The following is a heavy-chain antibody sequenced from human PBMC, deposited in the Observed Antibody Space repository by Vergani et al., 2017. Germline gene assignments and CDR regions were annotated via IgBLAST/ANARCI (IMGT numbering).Heavy chain of an antibody. J-gene: IGHJ4*02. D-gene: IGHD3-10*01. Sequence: QAQLQESGPGLVKPSETLSLTCHVFGVSVNSYYWSWIRQPPGKGLEWMGYVSFRGDTLYDPSVKGRMTISLNTSSNQFSLYLTSVTAADTAVYYCARSRIYYGAGSPDYWGQGTLVTGSS. CDR2: VSFRGDT. CDR1: GVSVNSYY. CDR3: ARSRIYYGAGSPDY. V-gene: IGHV4-59*02.